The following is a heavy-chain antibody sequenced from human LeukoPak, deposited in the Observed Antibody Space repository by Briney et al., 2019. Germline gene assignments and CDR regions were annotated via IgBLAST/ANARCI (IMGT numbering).Heavy chain of an antibody. CDR1: GGSFSGYY. J-gene: IGHJ4*02. CDR2: INHSGST. V-gene: IGHV4-34*01. CDR3: ARVDRRWRTFDY. D-gene: IGHD5-24*01. Sequence: KPSETLSLTCAVYGGSFSGYYWSWIRQPPGKGLEWIGEINHSGSTNYNPSLKSRVTISVDTSKNQFSLKLSSVTAADTAVYYCARVDRRWRTFDYWGQGTLVTVSS.